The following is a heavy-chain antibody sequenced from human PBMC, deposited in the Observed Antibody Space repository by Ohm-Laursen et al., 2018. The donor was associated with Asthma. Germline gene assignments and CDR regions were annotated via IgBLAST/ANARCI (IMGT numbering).Heavy chain of an antibody. CDR1: GYTFSRYS. D-gene: IGHD1-26*01. Sequence: SLRLSCSAFGYTFSRYSIHWVRQVPGKGLEWVAFISTASTFIYYADSVWGRFTTSRDNAKNSVYLQMNSLRAEDTALYYCARIGPEWELPGREYSLHHWGQGTQVTVSS. CDR3: ARIGPEWELPGREYSLHH. CDR2: ISTASTFI. V-gene: IGHV3-21*01. J-gene: IGHJ1*01.